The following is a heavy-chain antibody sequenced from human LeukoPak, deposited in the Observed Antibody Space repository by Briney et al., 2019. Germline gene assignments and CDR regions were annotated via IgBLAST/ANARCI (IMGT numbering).Heavy chain of an antibody. V-gene: IGHV4-38-2*02. J-gene: IGHJ5*02. CDR3: ARDRADLQPSGGP. D-gene: IGHD3-10*01. CDR1: GYSISSGYY. CDR2: IHHSGIK. Sequence: SETLSLTCTVSGYSISSGYYWGWIRQPPGKGLEWIGSIHHSGIKYYNPSLQSRVTISVDTSKNQFSLKLSSVTAADTAVHYCARDRADLQPSGGPWGQGTLVTVSA.